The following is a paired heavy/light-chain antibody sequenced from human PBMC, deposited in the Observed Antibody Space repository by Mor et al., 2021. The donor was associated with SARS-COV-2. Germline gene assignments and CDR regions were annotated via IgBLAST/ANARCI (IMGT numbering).Light chain of an antibody. CDR2: KIS. Sequence: EIVLTQTPLSSPVTLGQPASISCRSSRSLVPSNGGADLSWLQQRPGQPPRLLIYKISNRFSGVPDRFSGSGAGTDFTLKISRVEAEDVGVYYCMQVTEFPYTLGQGTKLEIK. V-gene: IGKV2-24*01. CDR3: MQVTEFPYT. CDR1: RSLVPSNGGAD. J-gene: IGKJ2*01.
Heavy chain of an antibody. J-gene: IGHJ3*02. CDR1: GFTFSNVW. Sequence: EVQLVESGGGLAQPGGSLRLSCAASGFTFSNVWMTWVRQAPGKGLEWVGCIKSKANGGTTAYAAPVRGRFTISRDDSQNTLYLQMNSLKTEDTAVYFCTASATAGAFDIWGQGTVVAVSS. V-gene: IGHV3-15*01. CDR2: IKSKANGGTT. D-gene: IGHD2-15*01. CDR3: TASATAGAFDI.